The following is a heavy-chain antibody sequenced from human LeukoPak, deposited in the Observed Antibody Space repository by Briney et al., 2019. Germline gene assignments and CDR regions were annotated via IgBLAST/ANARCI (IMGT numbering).Heavy chain of an antibody. J-gene: IGHJ6*02. V-gene: IGHV1-24*01. CDR1: GYTLTELS. CDR3: ARGVRLVRLYGMDV. CDR2: FDPEDGEA. Sequence: ASVKVSCKVSGYTLTELSMHWVRQAPGKGLEWMGGFDPEDGEAIYAQKFQGRVTMTEDTSTDTAYMELSSLRSEDTAVYYCARGVRLVRLYGMDVWGQGTTVTVSS. D-gene: IGHD6-19*01.